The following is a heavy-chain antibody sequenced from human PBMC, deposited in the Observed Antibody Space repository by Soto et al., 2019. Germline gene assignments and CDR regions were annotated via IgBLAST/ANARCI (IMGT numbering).Heavy chain of an antibody. J-gene: IGHJ4*02. CDR2: ISSSGSAT. D-gene: IGHD3-3*01. CDR1: GFSFSDYF. Sequence: GALRLSCAASGFSFSDYFMAGVRQAPGKGLEWISLISSSGSATYYADAVKGRFTISRDNAKDSLYLQLSSLRAEDTAVYYCGIRGVSENYNLFYYWAQGSLVTVSA. CDR3: GIRGVSENYNLFYY. V-gene: IGHV3-11*01.